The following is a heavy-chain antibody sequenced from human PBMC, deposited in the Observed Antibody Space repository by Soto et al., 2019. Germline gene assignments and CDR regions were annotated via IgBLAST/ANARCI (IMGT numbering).Heavy chain of an antibody. CDR1: GLSVSTNY. CDR3: ARDKGLGYWSGGSCYSVYMDG. Sequence: PGGSLRLSCAASGLSVSTNYMSWVRRAPRKGLEWVSVIYSGDSTYYADSVKGRFTISRHNSENTLSLQMNSLRAEDTAVYYCARDKGLGYWSGGSCYSVYMDGWGKGTTVTVSS. CDR2: IYSGDST. J-gene: IGHJ6*03. D-gene: IGHD2-15*01. V-gene: IGHV3-53*04.